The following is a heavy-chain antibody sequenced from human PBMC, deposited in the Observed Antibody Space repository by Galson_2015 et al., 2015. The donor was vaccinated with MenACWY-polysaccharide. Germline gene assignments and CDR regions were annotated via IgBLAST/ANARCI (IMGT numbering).Heavy chain of an antibody. J-gene: IGHJ5*02. CDR2: IHYSGST. CDR1: GDSITSGGYV. D-gene: IGHD2-8*01. CDR3: ARPKPVNGWFDP. V-gene: IGHV4-39*01. Sequence: ETLSLTCTVSGDSITSGGYVWAWIRQPPGKGLEWVGSIHYSGSTTYNSSLKSRVTISVDTSKNQFSLKLSSVTAADTAVYYCARPKPVNGWFDPWGQGTLVTVSS.